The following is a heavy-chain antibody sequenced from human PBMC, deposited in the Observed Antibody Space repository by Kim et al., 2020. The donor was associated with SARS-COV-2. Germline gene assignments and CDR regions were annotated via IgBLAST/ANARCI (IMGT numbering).Heavy chain of an antibody. CDR1: GGSFSGYY. CDR3: ARGDTMVRGVDY. V-gene: IGHV4-34*01. CDR2: INHSGST. J-gene: IGHJ4*02. Sequence: SETLSLTCAVYGGSFSGYYWSWIRQPPGKGLEWIGEINHSGSTNYNPSLKSRVTISVDTSKNQFSLKLSSVTAADTAVYYCARGDTMVRGVDYWGQGTLVTVSS. D-gene: IGHD3-10*01.